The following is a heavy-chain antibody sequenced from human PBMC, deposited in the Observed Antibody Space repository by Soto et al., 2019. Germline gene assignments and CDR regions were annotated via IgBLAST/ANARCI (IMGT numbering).Heavy chain of an antibody. J-gene: IGHJ6*02. Sequence: ASVKVSCKASGYTFTSYAMHWVRQAPGQRLEWMGWINAGNGNTKYSQKFQGRVTITRDTSASTAYMELSSLRSEDTAVYYCARNPLSVSMAVDPRHYYYGMDVWGQGTTVTVS. D-gene: IGHD6-19*01. CDR3: ARNPLSVSMAVDPRHYYYGMDV. CDR1: GYTFTSYA. V-gene: IGHV1-3*01. CDR2: INAGNGNT.